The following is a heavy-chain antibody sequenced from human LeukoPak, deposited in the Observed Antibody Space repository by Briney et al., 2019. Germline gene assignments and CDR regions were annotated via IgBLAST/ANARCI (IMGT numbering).Heavy chain of an antibody. J-gene: IGHJ4*02. Sequence: EGSLRLSCAASGFTFSTYWMSWVRQAPEKGLEWVANIKQDGSEEYYVDSVKGRFTISRDNAKKSLYLQMNSLRAEDTAVYYCARGEYQLPGDSWGQGTLVTVSS. D-gene: IGHD2-2*01. CDR1: GFTFSTYW. CDR3: ARGEYQLPGDS. V-gene: IGHV3-7*03. CDR2: IKQDGSEE.